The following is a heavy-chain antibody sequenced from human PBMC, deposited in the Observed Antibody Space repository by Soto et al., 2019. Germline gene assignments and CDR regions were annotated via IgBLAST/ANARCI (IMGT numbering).Heavy chain of an antibody. CDR1: GFTFYRYA. Sequence: GVSLRLSCAASGFTFYRYAMSWDRQPRGKGREGVSAIGSSSTPTYCVYSVKGRLTISRNNSNYSLYLQTTSLRSVETAVSISKNDYY. V-gene: IGHV3-23*01. CDR2: IGSSSTPT. CDR3: KNDYY. J-gene: IGHJ6*01.